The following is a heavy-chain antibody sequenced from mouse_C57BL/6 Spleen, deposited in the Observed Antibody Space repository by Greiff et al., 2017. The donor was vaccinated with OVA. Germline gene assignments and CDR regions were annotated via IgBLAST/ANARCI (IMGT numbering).Heavy chain of an antibody. J-gene: IGHJ2*01. CDR2: IYPGSGNT. V-gene: IGHV1-66*01. CDR3: ARERGSSFDY. D-gene: IGHD1-1*01. Sequence: VQLQQSGPELVKPGASVKISCKASGYSFTSYYIHWVKQRPGQGLEWIGWIYPGSGNTKYNEKFKGKATLTADTSSSTAYMQLSSLNSEDSAVYYCARERGSSFDYWGQGTTLTVSS. CDR1: GYSFTSYY.